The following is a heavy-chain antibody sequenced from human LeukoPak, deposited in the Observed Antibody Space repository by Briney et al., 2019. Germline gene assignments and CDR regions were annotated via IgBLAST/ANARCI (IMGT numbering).Heavy chain of an antibody. CDR3: AKDVVRSGWYGGAFDY. D-gene: IGHD6-19*01. Sequence: GGSLRLSCAASGFTFSSYGMHWVRQAPGKGLEWVAFIRYDGSNKYYADSVKGRFTISRDNSKNTLYLQMNSLRAEDTAVYYCAKDVVRSGWYGGAFDYWGQGTLVTVSS. V-gene: IGHV3-30*02. CDR2: IRYDGSNK. CDR1: GFTFSSYG. J-gene: IGHJ4*02.